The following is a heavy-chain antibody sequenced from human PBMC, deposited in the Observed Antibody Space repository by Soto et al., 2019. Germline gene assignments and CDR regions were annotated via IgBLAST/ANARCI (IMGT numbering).Heavy chain of an antibody. CDR3: ARESPGGNSDFDL. Sequence: SETLSLTCAVSGYSITTGYSWGWVRQPPGKGLEWIGNIFHSGRTYYSPSLKDRLTVSMDTSKNQFSLKLRSVTAADTAVYYCARESPGGNSDFDLWGLGTMVTVSS. CDR1: GYSITTGYS. V-gene: IGHV4-38-2*02. J-gene: IGHJ3*01. CDR2: IFHSGRT. D-gene: IGHD2-21*02.